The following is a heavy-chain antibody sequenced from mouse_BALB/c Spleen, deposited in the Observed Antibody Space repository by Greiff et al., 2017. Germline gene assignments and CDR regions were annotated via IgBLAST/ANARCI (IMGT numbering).Heavy chain of an antibody. V-gene: IGHV5-6-4*01. J-gene: IGHJ2*01. CDR2: ISSGGSYT. D-gene: IGHD1-1*01. CDR1: GFTFSSYT. Sequence: EVQGVESGGGLVKPGGSLKLSCAASGFTFSSYTMSWVRQTPEKRLEWVATISSGGSYTYYPDSVKGRFTISRDNAKNTLYLQMSSLKSEDTAMYYCTRGRDYYDYFDYWGQGTTLTVSS. CDR3: TRGRDYYDYFDY.